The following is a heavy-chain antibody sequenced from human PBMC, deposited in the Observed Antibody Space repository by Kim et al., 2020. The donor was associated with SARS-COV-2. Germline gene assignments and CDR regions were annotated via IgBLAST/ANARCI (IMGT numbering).Heavy chain of an antibody. CDR3: TRGGYSSGYRPNWFDP. Sequence: SIKGRFIISRDDSKSLAYLQMTSLKTEDTAVYYCTRGGYSSGYRPNWFDPWGQGTLVTVSS. J-gene: IGHJ5*02. V-gene: IGHV3-49*02. D-gene: IGHD6-25*01.